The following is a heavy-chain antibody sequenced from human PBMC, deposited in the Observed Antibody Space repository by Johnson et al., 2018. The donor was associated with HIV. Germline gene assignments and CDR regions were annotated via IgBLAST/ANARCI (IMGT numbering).Heavy chain of an antibody. CDR3: ARGANFWSANDAFDI. V-gene: IGHV3-30-3*01. J-gene: IGHJ3*02. Sequence: QVQLVESGGGVVQPGRSLRLSCAASGFTFSRYSMHWVRQAPGKGLEWMAIISYDGSNKYYADSVKGRFTISRDNSKNTLYLQMNSLRAEDTAVYYCARGANFWSANDAFDIWGQGTMVTVSS. CDR2: ISYDGSNK. D-gene: IGHD3-3*01. CDR1: GFTFSRYS.